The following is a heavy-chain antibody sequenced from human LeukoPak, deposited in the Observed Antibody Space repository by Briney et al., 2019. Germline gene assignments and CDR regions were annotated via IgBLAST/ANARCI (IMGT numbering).Heavy chain of an antibody. D-gene: IGHD6-13*01. CDR2: INHSGST. CDR1: GGSFSGYY. CDR3: ARLQQLARPRAPRFYYYYMDV. V-gene: IGHV4-34*01. Sequence: PSETLSLTCAVYGGSFSGYYWSWIRQPPGKGLEWIGEINHSGSTNYNPSLKSRVTISVDTSKNQFSLKLSSVTAADTAVYYCARLQQLARPRAPRFYYYYMDVWGKGTTVTVPS. J-gene: IGHJ6*03.